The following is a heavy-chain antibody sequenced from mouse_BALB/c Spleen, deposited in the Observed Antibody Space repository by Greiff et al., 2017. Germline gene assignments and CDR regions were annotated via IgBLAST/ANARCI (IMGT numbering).Heavy chain of an antibody. CDR1: GFTFSSYT. CDR3: ARRAYYGNYWYFDV. Sequence: VQLKESGGGLVQPGGSLKLSCAASGFTFSSYTMSWVRQTPEKMLEWVAYISNGGGSTYYPDTVKGRFTISRDNAKNTLYLQMSSLKSEDTAMYYCARRAYYGNYWYFDVWGAGTTVTVSS. D-gene: IGHD2-10*01. J-gene: IGHJ1*01. V-gene: IGHV5-12-2*01. CDR2: ISNGGGST.